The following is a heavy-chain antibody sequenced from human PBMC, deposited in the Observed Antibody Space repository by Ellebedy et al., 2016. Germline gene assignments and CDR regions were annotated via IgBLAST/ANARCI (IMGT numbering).Heavy chain of an antibody. D-gene: IGHD4-11*01. CDR2: VYWNDDK. Sequence: SGPMLVKPTQTLTLTCTFSGFSLSTGVVVGWVRQPPGKAPEWLAFVYWNDDKRYSPSLRSRLTITKDASKNQVVLTMTNMDPVDTATYYCVHRTTVTSVDYWGQGLLVTVSS. CDR1: GFSLSTGVV. V-gene: IGHV2-5*01. J-gene: IGHJ4*02. CDR3: VHRTTVTSVDY.